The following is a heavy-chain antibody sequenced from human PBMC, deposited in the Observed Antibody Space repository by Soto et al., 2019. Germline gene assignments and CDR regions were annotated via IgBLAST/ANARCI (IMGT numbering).Heavy chain of an antibody. CDR3: ARDLQFRGFYGMDV. D-gene: IGHD3-10*01. J-gene: IGHJ6*02. CDR1: GGSISSGGYY. CDR2: IYYSGST. Sequence: SETLSLTCTVSGGSISSGGYYWSWIRQHPGKGLEWIGYIYYSGSTYYNPSLKSRVTISVDTSKNQFSLKLSSVTAADTAVYYCARDLQFRGFYGMDVWGQGTTVTVSS. V-gene: IGHV4-31*03.